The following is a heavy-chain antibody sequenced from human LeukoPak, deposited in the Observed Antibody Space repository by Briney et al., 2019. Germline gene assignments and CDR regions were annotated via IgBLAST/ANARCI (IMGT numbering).Heavy chain of an antibody. CDR2: INPSGGST. CDR3: ARSVDDAFDI. V-gene: IGHV1-46*01. J-gene: IGHJ3*02. D-gene: IGHD2-21*01. Sequence: ASVKVSCKASGYTFTSYYMHWVRQAPGQGLEWMGIINPSGGSTSYAQKFQGRVTMTRNTSISTAYMELSSLRSEDTAVYYCARSVDDAFDIWGQGTMVTVSS. CDR1: GYTFTSYY.